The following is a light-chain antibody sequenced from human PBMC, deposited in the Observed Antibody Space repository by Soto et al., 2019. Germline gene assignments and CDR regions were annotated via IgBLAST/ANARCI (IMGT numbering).Light chain of an antibody. CDR1: QGISNS. Sequence: DIQITQSPSSLSASVGDRVTITCRARQGISNSLAWYQQKPGKVPKLLIYGASSLQSGVPSRFSGSGYGTDFTRTIRSLQPEGVATYYCQRYDSALGTFDGATKVESK. V-gene: IGKV1-27*01. J-gene: IGKJ4*01. CDR3: QRYDSALGT. CDR2: GAS.